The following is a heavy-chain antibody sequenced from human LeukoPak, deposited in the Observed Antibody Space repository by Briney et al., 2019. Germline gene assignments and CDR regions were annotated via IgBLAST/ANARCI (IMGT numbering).Heavy chain of an antibody. CDR1: GFTVSSNY. CDR2: IYSGGST. D-gene: IGHD5-18*01. V-gene: IGHV3-53*01. Sequence: GGSLRLSCAASGFTVSSNYMSWVRQAPGKGLEWVSVIYSGGSTYYADSVKGRFTISRDNSKNTLYLQMNSLRAEDTAVYYCARENVDTAYYYYGTDVWGQGTTVTVSS. J-gene: IGHJ6*02. CDR3: ARENVDTAYYYYGTDV.